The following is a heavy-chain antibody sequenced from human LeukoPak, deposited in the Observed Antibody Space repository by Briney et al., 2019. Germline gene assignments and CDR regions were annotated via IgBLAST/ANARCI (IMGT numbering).Heavy chain of an antibody. CDR2: IYHSGST. J-gene: IGHJ5*02. D-gene: IGHD1-26*01. CDR1: GYSISSGYY. V-gene: IGHV4-38-2*02. CDR3: ARDPEGAGSYGDWFDP. Sequence: SETLSLTCTVSGYSISSGYYWGWIRQPPGKGLEWIGSIYHSGSTYYNPSLKSRVTISVDTSKNQFSLKLSSVTAADTAVYYCARDPEGAGSYGDWFDPWGQGTLVTVSS.